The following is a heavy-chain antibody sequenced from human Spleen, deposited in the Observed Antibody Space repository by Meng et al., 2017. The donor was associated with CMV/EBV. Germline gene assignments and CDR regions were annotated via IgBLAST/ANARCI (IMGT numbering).Heavy chain of an antibody. CDR2: IKQDGIEK. D-gene: IGHD5-24*01. CDR1: GFTFGRFW. V-gene: IGHV3-7*01. J-gene: IGHJ6*02. Sequence: GGSLRLSCRRTGFTFGRFWMSWVRQAPGKGLEWVANIKQDGIEKHYLDSVKGRFTISRDNGKNSLYLQMNSLRAEDTAVYYCARVGGYKTGHYYYYGMDVWGQGTTVTVSS. CDR3: ARVGGYKTGHYYYYGMDV.